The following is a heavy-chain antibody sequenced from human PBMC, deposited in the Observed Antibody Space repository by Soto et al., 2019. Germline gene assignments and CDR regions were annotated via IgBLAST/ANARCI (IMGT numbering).Heavy chain of an antibody. CDR3: ARWPQLEPRFDY. Sequence: QVQLQESGPGLVKPSQTLSLTCTVSGGSISSGAYYWSWIRQHPGKGLEWIGYIYYSGSTYYNPSLKSRVTISVHTSKNQFSLKPNSVTAADTAVYYCARWPQLEPRFDYWGQGTLVTVSS. V-gene: IGHV4-31*03. D-gene: IGHD1-1*01. CDR1: GGSISSGAYY. J-gene: IGHJ4*02. CDR2: IYYSGST.